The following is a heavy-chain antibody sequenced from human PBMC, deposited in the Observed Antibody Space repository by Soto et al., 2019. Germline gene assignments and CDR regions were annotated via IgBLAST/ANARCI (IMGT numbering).Heavy chain of an antibody. D-gene: IGHD1-26*01. Sequence: GGSLRLSCAASGFTFSSYAMSWARQAPGKGLERVSAISGSGGSTYYADSVKGRFTISRDNSKNTLYLQMNSLRAEDTAVYYCAKDTRGYGGSYYGSVTSYYYYGMDVWGQGTTVTVSS. V-gene: IGHV3-23*01. CDR2: ISGSGGST. CDR1: GFTFSSYA. CDR3: AKDTRGYGGSYYGSVTSYYYYGMDV. J-gene: IGHJ6*02.